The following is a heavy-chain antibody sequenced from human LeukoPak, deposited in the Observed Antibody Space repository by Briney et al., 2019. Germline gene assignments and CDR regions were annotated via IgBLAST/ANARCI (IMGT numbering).Heavy chain of an antibody. D-gene: IGHD5-18*01. J-gene: IGHJ6*03. CDR3: ARVGYSYVINDWSRTGLGAYPTKYYYHMDV. CDR2: INHSGST. CDR1: GGSFSGYY. V-gene: IGHV4-34*01. Sequence: SGTLSLTRAVYGGSFSGYYWSWIRQPPGKGLEWIGEINHSGSTNYNPSLKSRVTISGDTSKNQFSLKLSSVTAADTAVYFCARVGYSYVINDWSRTGLGAYPTKYYYHMDVWGKGTTVTVSS.